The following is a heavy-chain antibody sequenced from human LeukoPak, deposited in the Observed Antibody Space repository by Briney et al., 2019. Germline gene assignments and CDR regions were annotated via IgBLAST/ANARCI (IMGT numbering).Heavy chain of an antibody. Sequence: ASVKVSCKASGYTFTSYYMHWVRQAPGQGLEWMGIINPSGGSTSYAQKFQGRVTMTRDTSTSTVYMELSSLRSEDTAVYHCARAPNGGLPGGFWGQGTLVTVSS. J-gene: IGHJ4*02. CDR2: INPSGGST. V-gene: IGHV1-46*01. CDR3: ARAPNGGLPGGF. CDR1: GYTFTSYY. D-gene: IGHD7-27*01.